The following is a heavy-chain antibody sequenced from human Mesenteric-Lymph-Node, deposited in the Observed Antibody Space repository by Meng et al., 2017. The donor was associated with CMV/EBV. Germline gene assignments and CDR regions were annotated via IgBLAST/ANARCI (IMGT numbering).Heavy chain of an antibody. CDR3: ARDQITLVNEAGLGYFRIDP. V-gene: IGHV4-38-2*02. CDR1: ISSDYC. CDR2: IFHSGST. Sequence: ISSDYCWGWIRQSPGKGLEWIGSIFHSGSTFYNPSLQSRVTISLDTSRNQFSLRLNSVTAADTAVYYCARDQITLVNEAGLGYFRIDPWGQGTLVTVSS. J-gene: IGHJ5*02. D-gene: IGHD2-8*01.